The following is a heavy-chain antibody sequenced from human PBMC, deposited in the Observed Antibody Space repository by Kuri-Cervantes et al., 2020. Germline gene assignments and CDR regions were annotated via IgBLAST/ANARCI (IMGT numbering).Heavy chain of an antibody. D-gene: IGHD3-10*01. V-gene: IGHV3-15*01. CDR3: ARDYGSGSFGVPAGAGDY. CDR1: GFTFSNAW. CDR2: IKSKTDGGTT. Sequence: GGSLRLSCAASGFTFSNAWMSWVRQAPGKGLEWVGRIKSKTDGGTTDYAAPVKGRFTISRDDSKNTLYLQMNSLRAEDTAVYYCARDYGSGSFGVPAGAGDYWGQGILVTVSS. J-gene: IGHJ4*02.